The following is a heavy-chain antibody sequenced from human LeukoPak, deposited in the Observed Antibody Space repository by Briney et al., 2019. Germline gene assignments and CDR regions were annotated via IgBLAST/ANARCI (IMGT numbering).Heavy chain of an antibody. V-gene: IGHV3-21*01. CDR2: IGSSGAYI. J-gene: IGHJ5*02. CDR1: GFTFSDYT. D-gene: IGHD6-19*01. Sequence: GGSLRLSCAASGFTFSDYTMNWVRQAPGKGLEWVSSIGSSGAYIYYADSVKGRFTISRDNAKNSLYLQMNSLRAEDTAVYYCARVGSGWSRWFDPWGQGTLVTVSS. CDR3: ARVGSGWSRWFDP.